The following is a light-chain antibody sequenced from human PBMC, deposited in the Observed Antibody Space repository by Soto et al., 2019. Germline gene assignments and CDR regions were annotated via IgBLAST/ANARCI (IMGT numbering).Light chain of an antibody. Sequence: EIVLTQSPGTLSLSPGERATLSCRASQSVSSSNLAWCQQKPGQAPRLLIYGASSRATGIPDRFSGSGSGTDFTLTISRLEPEDFAVYYCQQYGSSPPWTFGQGTKVEIK. CDR3: QQYGSSPPWT. V-gene: IGKV3-20*01. J-gene: IGKJ1*01. CDR2: GAS. CDR1: QSVSSSN.